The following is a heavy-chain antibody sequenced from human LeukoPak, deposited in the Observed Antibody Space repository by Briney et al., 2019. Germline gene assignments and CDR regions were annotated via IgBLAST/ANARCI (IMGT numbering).Heavy chain of an antibody. V-gene: IGHV3-30*18. CDR3: AKASSNYFYYFEY. D-gene: IGHD2/OR15-2a*01. CDR1: GFTFSSYG. CDR2: ISYDATNK. Sequence: GGSLRLSCAVSGFTFSSYGMHWVRQAPGKGLEWVAVISYDATNKYYADSVKGRFTLSRDNSKNTLYLQTNTLRDEDTAVYYCAKASSNYFYYFEYWGQGTLVTVSS. J-gene: IGHJ4*02.